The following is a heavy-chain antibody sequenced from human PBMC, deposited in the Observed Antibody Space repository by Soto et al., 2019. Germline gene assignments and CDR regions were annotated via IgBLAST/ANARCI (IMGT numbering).Heavy chain of an antibody. J-gene: IGHJ6*02. CDR2: INPKFGDT. Sequence: QVQLVQSGAEVKEPGDSVRVSCEASGYTFTAYYIHWVRQAPGQGLEWMGWINPKFGDTTYAQDFQGRVSMTRDMSISTVYMELNSLTSDDTAIYYCARNMDYYYGRGSGNGNGVWGQGTTVTVFS. V-gene: IGHV1-2*02. D-gene: IGHD3-10*02. CDR3: ARNMDYYYGRGSGNGNGV. CDR1: GYTFTAYY.